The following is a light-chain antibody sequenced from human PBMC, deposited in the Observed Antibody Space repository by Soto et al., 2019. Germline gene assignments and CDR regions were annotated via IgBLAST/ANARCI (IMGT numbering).Light chain of an antibody. Sequence: DIQVTQSPSSLSASVGDRVTITCRASQSISRHLNWYQQKPGKVPKLLINIASSLQSGVPSRFSGSGSGTDFTLTISNVQPEDFATYYCQQTYSTPQPFGQGTRLEIK. CDR2: IAS. V-gene: IGKV1-39*01. J-gene: IGKJ5*01. CDR1: QSISRH. CDR3: QQTYSTPQP.